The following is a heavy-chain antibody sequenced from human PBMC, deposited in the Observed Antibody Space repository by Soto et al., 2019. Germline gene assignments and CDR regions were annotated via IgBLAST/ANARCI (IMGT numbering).Heavy chain of an antibody. V-gene: IGHV3-7*01. CDR2: IKQDGSEK. CDR3: ARVAHRYFDL. J-gene: IGHJ2*01. Sequence: PGGSLRLSCAASGFTFSYYWMTWVRQAPGKGLERVANIKQDGSEKYYVDSVRGRFTISRDNTNNSLFLQRNTLRVEASAVYYCARVAHRYFDLWRRGTLVTVSS. CDR1: GFTFSYYW.